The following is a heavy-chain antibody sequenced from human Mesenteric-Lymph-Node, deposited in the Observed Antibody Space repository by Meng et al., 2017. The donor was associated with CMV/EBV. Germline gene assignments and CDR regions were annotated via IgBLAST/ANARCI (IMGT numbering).Heavy chain of an antibody. CDR3: ASLPIIAAAGGLDGMDV. J-gene: IGHJ6*02. Sequence: GGSLRLSCAASGFTFSSYAMHWVRQAPGKGLEWVAVISYDGSNKYYADSVKGRFTISRDNSKNTLYLQMNSLRAEDTAVYYCASLPIIAAAGGLDGMDVWGQGTTVTVSS. CDR2: ISYDGSNK. D-gene: IGHD6-13*01. V-gene: IGHV3-30*04. CDR1: GFTFSSYA.